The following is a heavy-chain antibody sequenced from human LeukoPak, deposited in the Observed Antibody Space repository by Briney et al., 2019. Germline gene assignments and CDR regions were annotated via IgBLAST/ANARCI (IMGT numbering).Heavy chain of an antibody. D-gene: IGHD3-22*01. V-gene: IGHV3-23*01. Sequence: GGSLRLSCAASGFTFSSYAMSWLRQAPGKGLEWVSAISGSGGSTYYADSVKGRFTISRDNSKNTLYLQMNSLRAEDTAVYYCAKDLEGGYYDSSGYYGDFDYWGQGTLVTVSS. CDR2: ISGSGGST. CDR3: AKDLEGGYYDSSGYYGDFDY. J-gene: IGHJ4*02. CDR1: GFTFSSYA.